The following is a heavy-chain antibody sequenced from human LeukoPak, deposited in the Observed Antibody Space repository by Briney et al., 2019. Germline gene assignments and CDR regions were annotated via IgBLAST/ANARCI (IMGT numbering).Heavy chain of an antibody. CDR1: GYTFTGYY. CDR3: AREVDHPYYYYYGMDV. V-gene: IGHV1-2*02. Sequence: ASVKVSCKASGYTFTGYYMHWVRQAPGQGLEWMGWINPNSGGTNYAQKFQGRVTMTRDTSISTAYMELSRLRSDDTAVYYCAREVDHPYYYYYGMDVWGQGTTVTVSS. CDR2: INPNSGGT. J-gene: IGHJ6*02.